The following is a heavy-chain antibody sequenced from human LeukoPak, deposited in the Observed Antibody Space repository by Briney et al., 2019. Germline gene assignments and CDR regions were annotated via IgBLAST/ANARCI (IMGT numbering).Heavy chain of an antibody. J-gene: IGHJ6*03. Sequence: GGSLRLSCAASGFTVSSNYMSWVRQAPGEGLEWVSVIYSGGSTYYADSVKGRFTISRDNSKNTLYLQMNSLRAEDTAVYYCASTVTTRQYYYYMDVWGKGTTVTVSS. D-gene: IGHD4-11*01. CDR1: GFTVSSNY. CDR2: IYSGGST. V-gene: IGHV3-53*01. CDR3: ASTVTTRQYYYYMDV.